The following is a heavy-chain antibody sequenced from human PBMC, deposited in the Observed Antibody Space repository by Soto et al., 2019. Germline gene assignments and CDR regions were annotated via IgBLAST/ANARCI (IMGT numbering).Heavy chain of an antibody. J-gene: IGHJ6*02. CDR2: FDPEDGET. Sequence: ASVKVSSKVAGYTLTELSMHWVRQAPGKGLEWMGGFDPEDGETIYAQKFQGRVTMTEDTSTDTAYMELSSLRSEDTAVYYCATDSGPGIAAAGTLYYYSGMDVWGQGTTVTVSS. D-gene: IGHD6-13*01. CDR3: ATDSGPGIAAAGTLYYYSGMDV. V-gene: IGHV1-24*01. CDR1: GYTLTELS.